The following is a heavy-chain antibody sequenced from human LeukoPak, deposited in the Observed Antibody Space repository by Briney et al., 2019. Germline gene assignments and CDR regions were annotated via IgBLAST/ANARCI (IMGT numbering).Heavy chain of an antibody. CDR3: ARQDPYPPQMVVY. CDR2: IDPSDSYT. D-gene: IGHD2-15*01. V-gene: IGHV5-10-1*01. J-gene: IGHJ4*02. Sequence: GESLKISCKGSGYSFTSYWISWVRQMPGKGLEWMGRIDPSDSYTNYSPSFQGHVTISADKSISTAYLQWSSLKASDTAMYYCARQDPYPPQMVVYWGQGTLVTVSS. CDR1: GYSFTSYW.